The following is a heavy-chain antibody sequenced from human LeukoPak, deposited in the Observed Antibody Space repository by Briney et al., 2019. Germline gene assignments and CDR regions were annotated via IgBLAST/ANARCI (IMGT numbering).Heavy chain of an antibody. CDR2: IYYSGST. J-gene: IGHJ4*02. CDR3: ARGLGIAASYFDY. D-gene: IGHD6-13*01. CDR1: GGSISSYY. V-gene: IGHV4-59*01. Sequence: PSETLSLTCTVSGGSISSYYWSWIRQPPGKGLEWIGYIYYSGSTNYNPSLKSRVTISVDTSKNQFSLKLSSVTAADTAVYCCARGLGIAASYFDYWGQGTLVTVSS.